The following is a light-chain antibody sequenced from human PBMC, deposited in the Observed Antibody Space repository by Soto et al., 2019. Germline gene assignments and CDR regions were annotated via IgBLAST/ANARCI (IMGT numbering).Light chain of an antibody. J-gene: IGLJ2*01. CDR2: EAN. CDR1: TNDIGGYNL. Sequence: QSALTQPASVSGSPGQSITISCTGTTNDIGGYNLVSWYQQHPGKAPKLMIYEANKRPSGVSDRFSGSKSGNTASLTISPLQAEDEAGYSCCSFAGGATFVFGGGTKVTVL. V-gene: IGLV2-23*02. CDR3: CSFAGGATFV.